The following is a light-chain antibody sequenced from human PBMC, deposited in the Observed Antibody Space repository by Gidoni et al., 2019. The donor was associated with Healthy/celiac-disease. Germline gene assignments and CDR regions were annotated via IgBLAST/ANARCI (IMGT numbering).Light chain of an antibody. CDR2: KAS. J-gene: IGKJ4*01. Sequence: DRQMTQPPSTLPASVGDRVTITCRASQSISSWLAWYQQKPGNDPKLLLYKASSLESGVPSRFIGGGSGTEFTLLISSLQPADFSTYYCQQYNSYSMFTFGGGTKVEIK. V-gene: IGKV1-5*03. CDR1: QSISSW. CDR3: QQYNSYSMFT.